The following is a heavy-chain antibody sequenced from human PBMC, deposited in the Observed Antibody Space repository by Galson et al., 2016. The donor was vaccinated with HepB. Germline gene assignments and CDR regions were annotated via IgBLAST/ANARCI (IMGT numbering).Heavy chain of an antibody. CDR1: GGSISSGGYY. J-gene: IGHJ5*02. V-gene: IGHV4-31*03. D-gene: IGHD6-13*01. Sequence: TLSLTCTVSGGSISSGGYYRSWIRQHPGKGLEWIGYIYYTGTTYYNPSLKSRLNISFDTSRTHFSLNLTSVTAADTAIYYCARDKRRGVAAGTGFDPWGQGTLVTVSS. CDR2: IYYTGTT. CDR3: ARDKRRGVAAGTGFDP.